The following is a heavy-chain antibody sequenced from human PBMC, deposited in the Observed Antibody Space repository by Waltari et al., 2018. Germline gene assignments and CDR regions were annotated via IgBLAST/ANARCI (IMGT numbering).Heavy chain of an antibody. CDR2: IDGPTTNT. CDR3: ATWITAHFDY. J-gene: IGHJ4*02. Sequence: DVHLLESGGSLVQPGRFLSLSCLASGFTFVNYAFSWVRQSQGKGLEWVSHIDGPTTNTRYADSGKGRFTISRDNSRNTVYLQMNSLTADDSAVYFCATWITAHFDYWGQGTLVTVSS. CDR1: GFTFVNYA. D-gene: IGHD2-2*03. V-gene: IGHV3-23*01.